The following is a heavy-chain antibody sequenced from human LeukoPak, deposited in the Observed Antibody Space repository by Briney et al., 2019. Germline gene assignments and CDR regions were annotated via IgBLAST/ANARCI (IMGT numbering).Heavy chain of an antibody. Sequence: PSQSLSLTCTVTGGSISSGCYYWSWIRQHPGKGLEWIGHIYYSGSTYYNLSLKCPVTISVDTSKNQLCLKLSAVTARDTVVYYSSRDGSYVYYEYYMDGWGKGTTVTVSS. V-gene: IGHV4-31*01. CDR1: GGSISSGCYY. J-gene: IGHJ6*03. CDR3: SRDGSYVYYEYYMDG. D-gene: IGHD1-26*01. CDR2: IYYSGST.